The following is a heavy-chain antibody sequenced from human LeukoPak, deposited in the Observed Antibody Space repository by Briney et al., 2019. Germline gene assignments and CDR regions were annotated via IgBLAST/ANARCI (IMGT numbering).Heavy chain of an antibody. V-gene: IGHV4-38-2*01. CDR2: MYHSGST. CDR3: ARRIGTSYFDY. J-gene: IGHJ4*02. Sequence: PSETLSLTCAVSGYSINSGYYWGWIRQPPGKGLEWIGSMYHSGSTYYNPSLKSRVTLLVDTSKNQFSLKLSSVTAADTAVYYCARRIGTSYFDYWGQGTLVTVSP. D-gene: IGHD1-1*01. CDR1: GYSINSGYY.